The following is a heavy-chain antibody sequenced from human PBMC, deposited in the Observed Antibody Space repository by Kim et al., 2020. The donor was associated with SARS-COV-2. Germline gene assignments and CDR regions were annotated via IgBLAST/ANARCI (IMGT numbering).Heavy chain of an antibody. Sequence: NTAYAQNFQVRVPLTWNTSISTAYLDLRSLRSEDTAVYYCARGSWVGGMDVWGQGTTVTVSS. CDR3: ARGSWVGGMDV. CDR2: NT. V-gene: IGHV1-8*01. D-gene: IGHD1-26*01. J-gene: IGHJ6*02.